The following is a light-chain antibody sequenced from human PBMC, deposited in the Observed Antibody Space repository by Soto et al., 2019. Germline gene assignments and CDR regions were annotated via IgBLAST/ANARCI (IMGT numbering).Light chain of an antibody. CDR2: DTS. Sequence: VLTQSPATLSLSPGERATLSCRASQSVGSNLAWYQQKPGQAPRLLIYDTSSRATGIPVRIRGSGSATDFNLTIDSLEPEDSAVDYCQQRTNWPETFGQGTKLEIK. J-gene: IGKJ2*01. CDR1: QSVGSN. CDR3: QQRTNWPET. V-gene: IGKV3-11*01.